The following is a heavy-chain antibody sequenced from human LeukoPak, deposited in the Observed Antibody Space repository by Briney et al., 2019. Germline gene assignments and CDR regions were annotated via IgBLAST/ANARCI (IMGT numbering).Heavy chain of an antibody. J-gene: IGHJ4*02. CDR2: ISSSCSTI. D-gene: IGHD3-22*01. V-gene: IGHV3-11*04. Sequence: PGGSLRLSCAASGFTFSDYYMSWIRQAPGKGLEWVSYISSSCSTIYYADSVKGRFTISRDNAKNSLYLQMNSLRAEDTAVYYCATASGITMIAIPFDYWGQGTLVTVSS. CDR1: GFTFSDYY. CDR3: ATASGITMIAIPFDY.